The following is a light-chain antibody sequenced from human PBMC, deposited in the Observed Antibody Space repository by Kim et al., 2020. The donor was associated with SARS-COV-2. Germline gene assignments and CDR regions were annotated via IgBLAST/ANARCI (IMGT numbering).Light chain of an antibody. V-gene: IGKV3-20*01. CDR3: QQYGSSPWT. Sequence: SPGERAPPSGGARQSVGSSYFAGYHQKPGEAPRLLIYGASSRATGIPDRFSGSGSGTDFTLTISRLEPEDFAVYYCQQYGSSPWTFGQGTKVDIK. CDR1: QSVGSSY. CDR2: GAS. J-gene: IGKJ1*01.